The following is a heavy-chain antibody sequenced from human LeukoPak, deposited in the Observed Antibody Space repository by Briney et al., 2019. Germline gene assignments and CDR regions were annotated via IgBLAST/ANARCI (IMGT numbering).Heavy chain of an antibody. CDR1: GYTFTGYY. D-gene: IGHD6-19*01. CDR3: ARVEGSSGFPDRAFDI. V-gene: IGHV1-2*02. CDR2: INPNSGGT. J-gene: IGHJ3*02. Sequence: VASVKVSCKASGYTFTGYYMHWVRQAPGQGLEWMGWINPNSGGTNYAQKFQGRVTMTTDTSTSTAYMELRSLRSDDTAVYYCARVEGSSGFPDRAFDIWGQGTMVTVSS.